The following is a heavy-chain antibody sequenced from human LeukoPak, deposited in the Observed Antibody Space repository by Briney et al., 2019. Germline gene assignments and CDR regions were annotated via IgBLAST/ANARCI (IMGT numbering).Heavy chain of an antibody. CDR2: IYYSGST. J-gene: IGHJ6*03. Sequence: SETLSLTCTVSGGSISSSSYYWGWIRQPPGKGLEWIGSIYYSGSTYYNPSLKSRVTISVDTSKNQFSLKLSSVTAADTAVYYCARPSRRYYDYYYYYMDVWGKGTTVTVPS. V-gene: IGHV4-39*01. D-gene: IGHD3-3*01. CDR3: ARPSRRYYDYYYYYMDV. CDR1: GGSISSSSYY.